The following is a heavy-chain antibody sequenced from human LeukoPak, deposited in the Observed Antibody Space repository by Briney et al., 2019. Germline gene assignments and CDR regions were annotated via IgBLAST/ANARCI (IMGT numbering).Heavy chain of an antibody. V-gene: IGHV3-23*01. Sequence: RGSLRLSCAASGFTFSSYAMSWVRQAPGKGLEWVSAISGSGGSTYYADSVKGRFTISRDNSKNTLYLQMNSLRAEDTAVYYCAKEGVPDYYDSSGSTRWFDPWGQGTLVTVSS. CDR2: ISGSGGST. D-gene: IGHD3-22*01. CDR3: AKEGVPDYYDSSGSTRWFDP. CDR1: GFTFSSYA. J-gene: IGHJ5*02.